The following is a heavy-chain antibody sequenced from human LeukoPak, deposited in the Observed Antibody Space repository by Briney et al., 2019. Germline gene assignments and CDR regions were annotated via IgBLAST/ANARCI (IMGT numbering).Heavy chain of an antibody. CDR3: ARGYYDSSGYLSYLRLNWFDP. Sequence: SETLSLTCTVSGGSISSSSYYWGWIRQPPGMGLEWIGSIYYSGSTYYNPSLKSRVTISVDTSKNQFSLKLSSVTAADTAVYYCARGYYDSSGYLSYLRLNWFDPWGQGTLVTASS. J-gene: IGHJ5*02. V-gene: IGHV4-39*01. D-gene: IGHD3-22*01. CDR1: GGSISSSSYY. CDR2: IYYSGST.